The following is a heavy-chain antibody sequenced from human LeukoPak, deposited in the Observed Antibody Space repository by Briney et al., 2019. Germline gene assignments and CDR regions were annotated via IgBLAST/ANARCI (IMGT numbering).Heavy chain of an antibody. J-gene: IGHJ5*02. CDR1: GYTFTRHA. CDR3: ATVTRGTTLDH. V-gene: IGHV1-3*01. D-gene: IGHD4-23*01. Sequence: APVKVSCKASGYTFTRHAIHWVRQAPGQRLEWMGWINAGNGDTKYSQKFQGRVTFTGDTSASTAYMELSSLKSEDTAVYYCATVTRGTTLDHWGRGTLVTVSS. CDR2: INAGNGDT.